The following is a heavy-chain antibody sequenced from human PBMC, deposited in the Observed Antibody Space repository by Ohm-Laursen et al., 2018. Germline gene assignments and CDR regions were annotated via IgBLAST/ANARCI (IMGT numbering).Heavy chain of an antibody. V-gene: IGHV3-21*01. CDR2: ISSSSSYI. CDR1: GFTFSSYS. J-gene: IGHJ6*02. CDR3: ARDTSTYYYDSSGYYFPYYYGMDV. Sequence: SLRLSCTASGFTFSSYSMNWVRQAPGKGLEWASSISSSSSYIYYADSVKGRFTISRDNAKNSLYLQMNSLRAEDTAVYYCARDTSTYYYDSSGYYFPYYYGMDVWGQGTTGTVSS. D-gene: IGHD3-22*01.